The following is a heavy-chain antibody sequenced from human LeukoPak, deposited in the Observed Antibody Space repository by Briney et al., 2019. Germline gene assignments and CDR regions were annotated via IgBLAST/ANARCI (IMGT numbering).Heavy chain of an antibody. CDR1: GFTFSSYG. J-gene: IGHJ4*02. CDR3: AKDRGKVTRYYFDY. CDR2: IRYDGSNK. Sequence: PGGSLRLSCAASGFTFSSYGMHWVRQAPGKGLEWVAFIRYDGSNKYYADSVKGRFTISRDNSKNTLYLQMNSLRAEDTAVYYCAKDRGKVTRYYFDYWGQGTLVTVSS. D-gene: IGHD2-21*02. V-gene: IGHV3-30*02.